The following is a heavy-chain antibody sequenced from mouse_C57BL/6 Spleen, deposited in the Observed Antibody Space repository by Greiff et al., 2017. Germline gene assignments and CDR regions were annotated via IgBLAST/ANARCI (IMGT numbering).Heavy chain of an antibody. Sequence: VQLQQSGPGLVKPSQSLSLTCSVTGYSITSGYYWNWIRQFPGNKLEWMGYISYDGSNNYNPSLKNRISITRDTSKNQFFLKLNSVTTEDTATYYCARDGFYYQREENWDWFAYWGQGTLVTVSA. V-gene: IGHV3-6*01. CDR2: ISYDGSN. CDR3: ARDGFYYQREENWDWFAY. CDR1: GYSITSGYY. J-gene: IGHJ3*01. D-gene: IGHD2-1*01.